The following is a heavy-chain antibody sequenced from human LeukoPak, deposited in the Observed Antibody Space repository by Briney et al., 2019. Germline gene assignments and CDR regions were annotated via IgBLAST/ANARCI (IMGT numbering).Heavy chain of an antibody. V-gene: IGHV1-18*01. D-gene: IGHD1-26*01. CDR2: ISAYNGDT. CDR3: ARGLDSGSPPLGTFEI. CDR1: GYTFTSYG. Sequence: ASVKVSCKASGYTFTSYGITWIRQAPGQGLEWMGWISAYNGDTKYVQKLQGRVTLTRDTSTDTAYMELRSLRSDDTAVYYCARGLDSGSPPLGTFEIWGQGTMVTVSS. J-gene: IGHJ3*02.